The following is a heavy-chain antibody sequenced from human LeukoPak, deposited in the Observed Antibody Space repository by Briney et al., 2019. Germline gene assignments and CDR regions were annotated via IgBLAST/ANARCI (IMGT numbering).Heavy chain of an antibody. D-gene: IGHD3-9*01. CDR2: FDPEDGET. CDR3: ATARVRGVFSRFDY. V-gene: IGHV1-24*01. CDR1: GYTLTELS. J-gene: IGHJ4*02. Sequence: EASVKVSCKVSGYTLTELSMHWVRQAPGKGLEWMGGFDPEDGETIYAQKFQGRVTMTEDTSTDTAYMELSSLRSEDTAVYYCATARVRGVFSRFDYWGQGTLVTVSS.